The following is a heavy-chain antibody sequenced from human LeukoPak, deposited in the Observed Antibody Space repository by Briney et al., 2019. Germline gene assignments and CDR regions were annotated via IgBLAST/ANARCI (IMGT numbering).Heavy chain of an antibody. J-gene: IGHJ4*02. Sequence: GGSLRLSCAASGFPFSSYSMNWVRQAPGKGLEWVSYISSSSSTIYYADSVKGRFTISRDNAKNSLYLQMNSLRAEDTAVYYCARDPCGGDCYSFKDYWGQGTLVSVSS. CDR1: GFPFSSYS. CDR3: ARDPCGGDCYSFKDY. CDR2: ISSSSSTI. D-gene: IGHD2-21*02. V-gene: IGHV3-48*04.